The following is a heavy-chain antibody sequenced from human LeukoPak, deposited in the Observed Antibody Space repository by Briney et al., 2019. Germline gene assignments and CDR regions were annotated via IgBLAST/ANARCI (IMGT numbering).Heavy chain of an antibody. CDR1: GYSISSGFY. Sequence: SETLSLTCTVSGYSISSGFYWGWIRQPPGKGLEWIGSIYHSGNTYYNPSLKSRVTISADTSKDQFSLRLSSVAAADTAVYYCARDPIAVSLYYFDYWGQGTQVTVSS. CDR3: ARDPIAVSLYYFDY. J-gene: IGHJ4*02. V-gene: IGHV4-38-2*02. CDR2: IYHSGNT. D-gene: IGHD6-19*01.